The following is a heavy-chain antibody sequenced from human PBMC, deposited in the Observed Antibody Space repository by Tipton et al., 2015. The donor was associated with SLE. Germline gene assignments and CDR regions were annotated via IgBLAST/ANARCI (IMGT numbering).Heavy chain of an antibody. D-gene: IGHD2-2*01. CDR3: AREGSQPCYYGMDV. J-gene: IGHJ6*02. CDR2: IIPIFGTA. Sequence: QLVQSGAEVKKPGSSVKVSCKASGGTFSSYAITWVRQAPGQGLEWMGGIIPIFGTANYAQKFQGRVTITTDTSTSAAYMELRSLRSDDTAVYYCAREGSQPCYYGMDVWGQGTTVTVSS. V-gene: IGHV1-69*06. CDR1: GGTFSSYA.